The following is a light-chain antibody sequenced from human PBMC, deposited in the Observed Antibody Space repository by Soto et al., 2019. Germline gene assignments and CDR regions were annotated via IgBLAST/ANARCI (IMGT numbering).Light chain of an antibody. Sequence: DIQMTQSPSTLSASVGDRVTITCRASQSINSWLAWYQQTPGKAPKLLIYNASNFESGVPSRFSGSGSETEFTRTISSRQPGDFATYYCQQYNRARAFGQGTKVEIK. CDR2: NAS. CDR1: QSINSW. V-gene: IGKV1-5*01. CDR3: QQYNRARA. J-gene: IGKJ1*01.